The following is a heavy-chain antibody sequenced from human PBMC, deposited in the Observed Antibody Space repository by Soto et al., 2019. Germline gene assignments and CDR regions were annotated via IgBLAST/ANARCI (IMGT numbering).Heavy chain of an antibody. V-gene: IGHV1-3*01. D-gene: IGHD3-9*01. CDR1: GYTFTSYS. CDR2: INAGNGNT. CDR3: ARFLYDMLTRSVYNWFDP. J-gene: IGHJ5*02. Sequence: PSVKVSCKASGYTFTSYSMHWVRQAPGQRLEWMGWINAGNGNTKYSQKFQGRVTITRDTSASTAYMELSSLRSEGTAVYYCARFLYDMLTRSVYNWFDPWGQGALVTLSS.